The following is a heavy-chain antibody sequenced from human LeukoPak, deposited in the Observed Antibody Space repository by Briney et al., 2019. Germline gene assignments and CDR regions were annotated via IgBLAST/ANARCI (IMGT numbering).Heavy chain of an antibody. CDR1: GFTFSSYG. CDR3: ARDGSLYSNSWSDY. J-gene: IGHJ4*02. V-gene: IGHV3-33*01. Sequence: PGRSLRLSCAASGFTFSSYGMHWVRQAPGKGLEWVAVIWYDGSNKYYADSVKGRFTISRDNSKNTLYLQMNSLRAEDTAVYYCARDGSLYSNSWSDYWGQGTLVTVSS. CDR2: IWYDGSNK. D-gene: IGHD6-13*01.